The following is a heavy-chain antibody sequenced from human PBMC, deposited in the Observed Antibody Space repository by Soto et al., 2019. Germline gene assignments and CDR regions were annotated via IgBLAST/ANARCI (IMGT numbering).Heavy chain of an antibody. CDR3: ATGGRGYSYAPRFYFEY. J-gene: IGHJ4*02. Sequence: QVQLVQSGAEVKKPGSSVKVTCKASGAIFSSNAISWVRQAPGQGLEWMGGILPIFGRTNYAQKFQGRVTITADEATRTAYMELSSLTSEDTAVYYCATGGRGYSYAPRFYFEYWGQGPLVTVSS. CDR2: ILPIFGRT. D-gene: IGHD5-18*01. V-gene: IGHV1-69*01. CDR1: GAIFSSNA.